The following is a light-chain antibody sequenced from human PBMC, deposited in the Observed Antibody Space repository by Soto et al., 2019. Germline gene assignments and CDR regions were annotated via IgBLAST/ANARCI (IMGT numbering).Light chain of an antibody. CDR2: GAS. CDR3: QHHDVSPTWT. CDR1: QSVSSSY. J-gene: IGKJ1*01. Sequence: EIVLTQSPGTLSLSPGERATLSCRASQSVSSSYLAWYQQKPGQAPRLLIYGASSRATGIPDRFSGSGSGTDFTLTISRLEPEDFALYYCQHHDVSPTWTFGQGTKVEIK. V-gene: IGKV3-20*01.